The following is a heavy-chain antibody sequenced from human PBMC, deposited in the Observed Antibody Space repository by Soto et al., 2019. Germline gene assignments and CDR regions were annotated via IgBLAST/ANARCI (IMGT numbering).Heavy chain of an antibody. D-gene: IGHD6-6*01. V-gene: IGHV3-66*01. CDR3: ARSSGDYIESREFDY. CDR2: INTAGDT. CDR1: GFTVSSKY. J-gene: IGHJ4*02. Sequence: GGSLRLSCAASGFTVSSKYMNWVRQAPGKGLEWVSLINTAGDTHYADSVKGRFTISRDNSRNTLYLQMNSLRADDTAVYYCARSSGDYIESREFDYWGQGTLVTVSS.